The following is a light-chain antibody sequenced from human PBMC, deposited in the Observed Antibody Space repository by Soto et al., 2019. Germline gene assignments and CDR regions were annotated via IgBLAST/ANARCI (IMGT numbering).Light chain of an antibody. Sequence: EIVLTQSPGTLSLSPGERATLSCRASQTVSSSYLAWYQQKPGRAPRLLIYGASSRATGIPDRFSGSGSETDFTLTISRLEPEDFAVYYCQQYGSLITFGQGTRLEI. CDR3: QQYGSLIT. CDR2: GAS. CDR1: QTVSSSY. V-gene: IGKV3-20*01. J-gene: IGKJ5*01.